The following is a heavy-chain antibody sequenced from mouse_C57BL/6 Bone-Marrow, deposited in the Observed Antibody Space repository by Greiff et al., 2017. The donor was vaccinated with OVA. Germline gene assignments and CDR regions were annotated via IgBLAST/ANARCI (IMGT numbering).Heavy chain of an antibody. J-gene: IGHJ4*01. V-gene: IGHV5-12*01. CDR1: GFTFSDYY. D-gene: IGHD5-5*01. Sequence: EVMLVESGGGLVQPGGSLKLSCAASGFTFSDYYMYWVRQTPEKRLEWVAYISNGGGSTYYPDTVKGRFTISRDNAKNTLYLQMSRLKSEDTAMYYCARRGLPYYYAMDYWGQGTSVTVSS. CDR3: ARRGLPYYYAMDY. CDR2: ISNGGGST.